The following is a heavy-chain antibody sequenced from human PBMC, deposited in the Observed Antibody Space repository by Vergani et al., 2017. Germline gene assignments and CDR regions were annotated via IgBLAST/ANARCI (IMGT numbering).Heavy chain of an antibody. D-gene: IGHD3-22*01. CDR1: GDSISSGVYY. CDR3: ARMGGYDEGDAFRIGYFDS. Sequence: QLQLQESGPGLVEPSETLSLTCSVSGDSISSGVYYWNWIRQHPGKGLEWIGYIYSTGSTHHNPSLRRRINMSVDTSKNQFSLKLNSVTAADTAMYYCARMGGYDEGDAFRIGYFDSWGPGILVTVSS. J-gene: IGHJ4*02. CDR2: IYSTGST. V-gene: IGHV4-31*03.